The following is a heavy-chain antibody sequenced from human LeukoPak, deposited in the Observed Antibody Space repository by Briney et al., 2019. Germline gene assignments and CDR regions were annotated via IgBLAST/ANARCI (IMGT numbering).Heavy chain of an antibody. D-gene: IGHD3-10*01. CDR3: AKDLNRYLWFGELLFPFDY. Sequence: SETLSLTCAVYGGSFSGYYWSWIRQPPGKGLEWIGEINHSGSTNYNPSLKSRVTISVDTSKNQFSLKLSSVTAADTAVYYCAKDLNRYLWFGELLFPFDYWGQGTLVTVSS. V-gene: IGHV4-34*01. CDR1: GGSFSGYY. J-gene: IGHJ4*02. CDR2: INHSGST.